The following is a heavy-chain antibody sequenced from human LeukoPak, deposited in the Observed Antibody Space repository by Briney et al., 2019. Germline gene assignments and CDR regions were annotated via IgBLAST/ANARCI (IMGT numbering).Heavy chain of an antibody. J-gene: IGHJ4*02. CDR2: ISSSSSYI. Sequence: GGSLRLSCAASGFTFSSDALSWGRQAPGKGLEWVSSISSSSSYIYYADSVKGRFTISRDNAKNSLYLQMNSLRAEDTAVYYCARDLYGDYSPFFDYWGQGTLVTVSS. V-gene: IGHV3-21*01. CDR1: GFTFSSDA. CDR3: ARDLYGDYSPFFDY. D-gene: IGHD4-17*01.